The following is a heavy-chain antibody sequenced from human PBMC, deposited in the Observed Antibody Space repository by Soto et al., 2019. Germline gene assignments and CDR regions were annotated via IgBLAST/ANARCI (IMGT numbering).Heavy chain of an antibody. V-gene: IGHV3-23*01. D-gene: IGHD3-9*01. CDR2: ISGSGGST. CDR1: GFTFSSYA. J-gene: IGHJ4*02. Sequence: GGSLRLSCAASGFTFSSYAMSWVRQAPGKGLEWVSAISGSGGSTYYADSVKGRFTISRDNSKNTLYLQMNSLRAEDTAVYYCAKSNHDILTGYSHFDYWGQGTLVTVSS. CDR3: AKSNHDILTGYSHFDY.